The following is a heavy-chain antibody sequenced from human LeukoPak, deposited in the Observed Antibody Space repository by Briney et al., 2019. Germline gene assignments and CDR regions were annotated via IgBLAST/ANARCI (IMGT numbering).Heavy chain of an antibody. Sequence: PGGSLRLSCAASGFTFSNYWRHWVRHAPGKGLVWVSRINRDGSSTDYLDSVKGRFTISRDNARNTLYLQMNSLRAEDTAVYYCARVPYVFDLWAQGTIDTLSS. CDR3: ARVPYVFDL. V-gene: IGHV3-74*01. CDR1: GFTFSNYW. CDR2: INRDGSST. J-gene: IGHJ3*01.